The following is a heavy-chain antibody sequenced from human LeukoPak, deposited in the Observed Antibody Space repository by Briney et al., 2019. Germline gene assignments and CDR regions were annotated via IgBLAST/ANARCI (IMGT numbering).Heavy chain of an antibody. CDR2: ISSSSSYI. CDR1: GFPFSSYS. Sequence: PGGSLRLSCAASGFPFSSYSMNWVRQAPGKGLEWVSSISSSSSYICYADSVKGRFTISRDNAKNSLYLQMNSLRAEDTAVYYCARDLEVVVTLGYYFDYWGQGTLVTVSS. V-gene: IGHV3-21*01. J-gene: IGHJ4*02. D-gene: IGHD3-22*01. CDR3: ARDLEVVVTLGYYFDY.